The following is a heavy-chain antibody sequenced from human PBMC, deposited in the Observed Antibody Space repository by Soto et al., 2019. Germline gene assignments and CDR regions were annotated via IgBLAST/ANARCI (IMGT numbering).Heavy chain of an antibody. CDR1: GYTFTSHA. Sequence: QVQLVQSGTEVKKSGASMKISCKASGYTFTSHAVHWVRQAPGQRLEWIGWINVGNGNTKYSQTFQGRVTITRDTSANTAYMELSSLGSEDTAVYYCAKRTGRYFDCWGQGTLVTVSS. V-gene: IGHV1-3*01. D-gene: IGHD1-1*01. CDR3: AKRTGRYFDC. CDR2: INVGNGNT. J-gene: IGHJ4*02.